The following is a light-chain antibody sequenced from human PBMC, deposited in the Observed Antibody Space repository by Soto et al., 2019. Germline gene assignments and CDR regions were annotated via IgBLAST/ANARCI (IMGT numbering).Light chain of an antibody. J-gene: IGKJ4*01. CDR3: QQYGSSALT. Sequence: IVLTQSPGTLSLSPGERATLSCRASQSVSSGYLVWYQQRPGQPPRLLIYGTSNRAAGIPDRFSGSGSGTDFTLTIYRLEPEDSAVYYCQQYGSSALTFGGGTK. CDR1: QSVSSGY. CDR2: GTS. V-gene: IGKV3-20*01.